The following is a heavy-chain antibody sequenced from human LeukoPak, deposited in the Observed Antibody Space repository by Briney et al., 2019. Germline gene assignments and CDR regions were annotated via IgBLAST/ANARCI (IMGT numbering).Heavy chain of an antibody. J-gene: IGHJ4*02. CDR2: ITTSSTYI. D-gene: IGHD6-13*01. Sequence: GGSLRLSCAASGFSFSDYNMNWVRQAPGKALEWVSSITTSSTYIYYGDSVKGRFTISRDNAKNSLYLQMNGLRAEDTAVYYCARDLMGIAYRGAFYYWGQGTLVTVSS. CDR1: GFSFSDYN. V-gene: IGHV3-21*04. CDR3: ARDLMGIAYRGAFYY.